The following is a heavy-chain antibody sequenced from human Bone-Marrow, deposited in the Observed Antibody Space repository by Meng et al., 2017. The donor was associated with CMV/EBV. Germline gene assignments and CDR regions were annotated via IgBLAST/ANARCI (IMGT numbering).Heavy chain of an antibody. CDR3: ARDRPAQWVRDFDY. CDR2: ISAYNGNT. J-gene: IGHJ4*02. CDR1: GYIFTTYG. D-gene: IGHD2-2*01. V-gene: IGHV1-18*01. Sequence: ASVKVSCKASGYIFTTYGISWVRQAPGQGLEWMGWISAYNGNTNYAQKFQGRVTMATDTSTSTAYMELRSLRSDDTAVYYCARDRPAQWVRDFDYWGQGTLDTVPS.